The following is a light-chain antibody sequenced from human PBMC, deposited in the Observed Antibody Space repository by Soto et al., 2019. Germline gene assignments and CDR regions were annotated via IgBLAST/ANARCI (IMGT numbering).Light chain of an antibody. Sequence: QSVLTQPPSVSGAPGQRVTISCTGSSSNIGAEYGIRWYQHLPGTAPKLILYGVNSRPSGVPDRFSGSKSGSSASLAIAGLQVEDEADSYCQSYDDSLGGFYVFGTGTKLTVL. V-gene: IGLV1-40*01. CDR1: SSNIGAEYG. CDR2: GVN. J-gene: IGLJ1*01. CDR3: QSYDDSLGGFYV.